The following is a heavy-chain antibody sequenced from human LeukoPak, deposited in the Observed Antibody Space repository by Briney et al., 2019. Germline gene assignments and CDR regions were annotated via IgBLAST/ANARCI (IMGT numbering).Heavy chain of an antibody. Sequence: SETLSLTCTVSGYSISSGYYWGWIRQPPGKGLEWIGSIYHSGSTYYNPSLKSRVTISVDTSKNQFSLKLSSVTAADTTVYYCARWGGKGAAAGTLGSSDPWGQGALVTVSS. D-gene: IGHD6-13*01. CDR1: GYSISSGYY. V-gene: IGHV4-38-2*02. CDR3: ARWGGKGAAAGTLGSSDP. J-gene: IGHJ5*02. CDR2: IYHSGST.